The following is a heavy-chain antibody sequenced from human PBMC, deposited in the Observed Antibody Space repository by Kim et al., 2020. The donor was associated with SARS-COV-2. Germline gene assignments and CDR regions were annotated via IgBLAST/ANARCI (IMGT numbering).Heavy chain of an antibody. J-gene: IGHJ4*02. V-gene: IGHV4-34*01. CDR1: DGSFSGYY. CDR3: ARGRGKYDFWSGYCFDY. D-gene: IGHD3-3*01. Sequence: SETLSLTCAVYDGSFSGYYWSWIRQPPGKGLEWIGEINHSGSTNYNPSLKSRVTISVDTSKNQFSLKLSSVTAADTAVYYCARGRGKYDFWSGYCFDYWGQGTLVTVSS. CDR2: INHSGST.